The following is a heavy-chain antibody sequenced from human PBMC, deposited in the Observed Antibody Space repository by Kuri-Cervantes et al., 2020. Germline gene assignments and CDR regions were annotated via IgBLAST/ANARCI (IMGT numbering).Heavy chain of an antibody. CDR1: GFTFSSYD. J-gene: IGHJ5*02. D-gene: IGHD3-3*01. Sequence: GESLKISCAASGFTFSSYDMHWVRQATGKGLEWVSAIGTAGDTYYPGSVKGRFTISRDNAKNSLYLQMNSLRAEDTAVYYCAKGGSITIFGVVIAWGQGTLVTVSS. V-gene: IGHV3-13*01. CDR3: AKGGSITIFGVVIA. CDR2: IGTAGDT.